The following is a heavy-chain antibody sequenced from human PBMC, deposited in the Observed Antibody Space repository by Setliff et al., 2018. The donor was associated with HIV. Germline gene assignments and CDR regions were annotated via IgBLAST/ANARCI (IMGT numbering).Heavy chain of an antibody. CDR1: GVTFRRFA. V-gene: IGHV1-69*13. J-gene: IGHJ6*03. CDR2: IIPMFGTT. Sequence: SVKVSCKASGVTFRRFAFSWMRQAPGQGLEWMGGIIPMFGTTNYAQKFQGRVTITADESTSTVYMELTSLRFEDTAVYYCARVGEMATIGYSYYYMDVWGKGTTVTVSS. D-gene: IGHD5-12*01. CDR3: ARVGEMATIGYSYYYMDV.